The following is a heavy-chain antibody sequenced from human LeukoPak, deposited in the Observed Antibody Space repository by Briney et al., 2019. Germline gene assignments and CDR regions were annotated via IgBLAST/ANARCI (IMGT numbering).Heavy chain of an antibody. CDR3: ARERSSGWYDGYFDY. J-gene: IGHJ4*02. V-gene: IGHV4-59*01. CDR1: GGSISSYY. Sequence: SETLSLTCTVSGGSISSYYWSWIRQPPGKGLEWIGYIYYSGSTNYNPSLKSRVTISVDTSKNQFSLKLSSVTAADTAVYYCARERSSGWYDGYFDYWGQGTLVTVS. D-gene: IGHD6-19*01. CDR2: IYYSGST.